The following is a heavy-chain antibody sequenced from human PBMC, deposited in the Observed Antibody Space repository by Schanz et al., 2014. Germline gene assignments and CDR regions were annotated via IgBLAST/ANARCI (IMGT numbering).Heavy chain of an antibody. CDR3: AKSYDTSGYSGFDY. V-gene: IGHV3-48*02. CDR1: GFTFRTYL. CDR2: ISSSSSTI. Sequence: EVQLVESGGCLVQPGGSLRLSCAASGFTFRTYLMNWVRQAPGKGLEWVSFISSSSSTIYYADSVKGRFTISRDNAKNSLYLQMNSLRDEDTAVYFCAKSYDTSGYSGFDYWGQGTLVTVSS. J-gene: IGHJ4*02. D-gene: IGHD3-22*01.